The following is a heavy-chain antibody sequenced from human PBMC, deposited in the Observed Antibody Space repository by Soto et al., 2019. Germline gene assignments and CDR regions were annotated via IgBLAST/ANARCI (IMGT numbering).Heavy chain of an antibody. CDR3: ARAGGTTVTGLWHFDS. J-gene: IGHJ4*02. D-gene: IGHD4-17*01. Sequence: RLSCEAFGFTFNTYSMHWVRQPPGKGLEWLAAIWYDGTQKYYADSVKGRFIISRDNSKKTLYLEMNSLRAEDTAVYYCARAGGTTVTGLWHFDSWGQGTLVTVSS. V-gene: IGHV3-33*01. CDR2: IWYDGTQK. CDR1: GFTFNTYS.